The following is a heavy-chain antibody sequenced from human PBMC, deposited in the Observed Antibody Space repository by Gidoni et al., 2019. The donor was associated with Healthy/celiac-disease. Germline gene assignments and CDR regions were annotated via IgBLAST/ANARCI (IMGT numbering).Heavy chain of an antibody. J-gene: IGHJ4*02. CDR1: GFTFSSYA. D-gene: IGHD2-15*01. Sequence: QVQLVESGGGVVQPGRSLRLSGAASGFTFSSYAMHWVRQAPGKGLEWVAVISYDGSNKYYADSVKGRFTISRDNSKNTLYLQMNSLRAEDTAVYYCARDAFPVGSGLDYWGQGTLVTVSS. V-gene: IGHV3-30-3*01. CDR2: ISYDGSNK. CDR3: ARDAFPVGSGLDY.